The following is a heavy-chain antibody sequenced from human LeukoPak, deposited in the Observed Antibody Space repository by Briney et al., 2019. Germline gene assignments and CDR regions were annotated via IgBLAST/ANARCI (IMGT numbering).Heavy chain of an antibody. CDR2: IWSDGSNK. CDR3: ARADIPGDY. V-gene: IGHV3-33*01. CDR1: GFTFSSYG. J-gene: IGHJ4*02. D-gene: IGHD3-9*01. Sequence: GRSLRLSCAASGFTFSSYGMHWVRQAPGKGLEWVALIWSDGSNKYYVDSVKGRFTISRDNSKNTLYLQMNSLRAEDTAVYYCARADIPGDYWGQGTLVTVSS.